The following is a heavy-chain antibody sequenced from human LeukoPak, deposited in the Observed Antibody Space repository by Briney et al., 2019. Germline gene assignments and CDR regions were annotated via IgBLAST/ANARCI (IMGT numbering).Heavy chain of an antibody. CDR3: AREAYDDFWSGSWRYYYFMDV. D-gene: IGHD3-3*01. CDR2: IKQDGSEK. J-gene: IGHJ6*03. V-gene: IGHV3-7*01. Sequence: GGSLRLSCAASGFTFSSYWMSWVRQAPGKGLEWVANIKQDGSEKYYVDSVKGRFIISRDNAKSSLYLQMNSLRAEDTAVYYCAREAYDDFWSGSWRYYYFMDVWGNGTTVTVSS. CDR1: GFTFSSYW.